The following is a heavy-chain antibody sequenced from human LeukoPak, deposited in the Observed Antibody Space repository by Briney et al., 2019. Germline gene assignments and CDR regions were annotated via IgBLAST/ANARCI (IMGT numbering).Heavy chain of an antibody. CDR2: IIPVFGTA. CDR1: VGTFSSYA. J-gene: IGHJ1*01. CDR3: ASPPLPGTEYFQH. V-gene: IGHV1-69*05. Sequence: ASVKVSCKASVGTFSSYAISWVRQAPGQGLEWMGGIIPVFGTANNAQKFQGRVTITTDESTSTAYIELSSLRSEDTAVYYCASPPLPGTEYFQHWGQGTLVTVSS. D-gene: IGHD1-14*01.